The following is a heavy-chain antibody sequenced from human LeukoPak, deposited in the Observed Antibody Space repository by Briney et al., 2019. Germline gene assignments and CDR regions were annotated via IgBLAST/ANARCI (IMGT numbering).Heavy chain of an antibody. CDR2: ISSSSSYI. V-gene: IGHV3-21*01. Sequence: PGGSLRLSCAASGFTFSSYSMNWVRQAPGKGLEWVSSISSSSSYIYYADSVKGRFSISRDNAKNSLYLQMNSLRAEDTAVYYCARAVLGYCSSTGCNYYYMDVWGKGTTVTVSS. D-gene: IGHD2-2*01. CDR3: ARAVLGYCSSTGCNYYYMDV. CDR1: GFTFSSYS. J-gene: IGHJ6*03.